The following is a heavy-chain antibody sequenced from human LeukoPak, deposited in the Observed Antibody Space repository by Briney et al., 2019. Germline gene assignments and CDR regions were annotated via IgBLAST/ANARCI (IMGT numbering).Heavy chain of an antibody. CDR3: ARLGIAAAQ. CDR2: IYYSGST. D-gene: IGHD6-13*01. Sequence: PSETLSLTCTVSGGSISSHYWSWIRQPPGKGLEWIGYIYYSGSTNYNPSLKSRVTISVDTSKNQFSLKLSSVTAADTAVYYCARLGIAAAQWGQGTLVTVSS. J-gene: IGHJ4*02. V-gene: IGHV4-59*08. CDR1: GGSISSHY.